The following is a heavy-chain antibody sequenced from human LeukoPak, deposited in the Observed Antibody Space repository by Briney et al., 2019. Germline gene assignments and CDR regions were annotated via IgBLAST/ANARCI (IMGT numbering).Heavy chain of an antibody. CDR2: ISSSSATI. CDR3: ARRLVGYYDFWSGYYLDYFDY. D-gene: IGHD3-3*01. CDR1: GFTFSSYS. J-gene: IGHJ4*02. Sequence: GGSLRLSCAASGFTFSSYSMNWVRQAPGKGLEWVSYISSSSATIYYADSVKGRFTISRDNAKNSLYLQMNSLRAEDTAVYYCARRLVGYYDFWSGYYLDYFDYWGQGTLVTVSS. V-gene: IGHV3-48*01.